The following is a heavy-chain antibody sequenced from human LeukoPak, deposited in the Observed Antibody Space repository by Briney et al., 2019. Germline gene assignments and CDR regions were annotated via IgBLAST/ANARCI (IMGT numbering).Heavy chain of an antibody. CDR2: ITSSSTTI. J-gene: IGHJ6*03. CDR3: ARNYGDFGRYYYMDV. V-gene: IGHV3-48*01. Sequence: GGSLRLSCADSGFTLRSYSMNWVRQSPGKGLEWVSYITSSSTTIYYADSVKGRFTISRDNAKNLLYLQMNSLRAEDTAVYYCARNYGDFGRYYYMDVWGKGTTVTVSS. CDR1: GFTLRSYS. D-gene: IGHD4-17*01.